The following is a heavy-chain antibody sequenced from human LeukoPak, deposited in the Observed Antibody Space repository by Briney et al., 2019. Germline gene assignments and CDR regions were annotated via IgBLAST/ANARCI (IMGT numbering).Heavy chain of an antibody. CDR1: GFTFDDYG. D-gene: IGHD3-22*01. CDR3: ARELYDSSGYYYVFDY. CDR2: INWNGGST. J-gene: IGHJ4*02. Sequence: GGSLRLSCAASGFTFDDYGMSWVRQAPGKGLEWVSGINWNGGSTGYADSVKGRFTISRDNAKNSLYLQMNSLRAEDTAVYYCARELYDSSGYYYVFDYWGQGTLVTVSS. V-gene: IGHV3-20*04.